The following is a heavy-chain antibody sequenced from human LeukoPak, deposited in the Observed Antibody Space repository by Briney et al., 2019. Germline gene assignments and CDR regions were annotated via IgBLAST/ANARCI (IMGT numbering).Heavy chain of an antibody. J-gene: IGHJ3*02. Sequence: GESLRLSCAASGFTFSSYWMHWVRQAPGKGLVWVSHINSGGSGTDYADSVRGRFTISRDNAKNTLYLQMNSLRAEDTAVYYGASVDIPYYYDGSGIGSLPFDIWGQGTMVTVSS. CDR1: GFTFSSYW. CDR3: ASVDIPYYYDGSGIGSLPFDI. D-gene: IGHD3-22*01. V-gene: IGHV3-74*01. CDR2: INSGGSGT.